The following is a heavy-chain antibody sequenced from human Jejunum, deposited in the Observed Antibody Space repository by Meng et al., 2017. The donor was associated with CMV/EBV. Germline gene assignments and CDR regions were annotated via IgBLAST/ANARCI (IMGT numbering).Heavy chain of an antibody. CDR3: ARGWGTTSPWDY. D-gene: IGHD3-16*01. CDR2: VDYSGTT. J-gene: IGHJ4*02. V-gene: IGHV4-59*01. Sequence: CSVPGASISGYYWHWIRQTPGKGLEWIGCVDYSGTTKYNPSLKGRVTISVDTSKSQFSLELRSVIATDTAVFYCARGWGTTSPWDYWGQGTLVTVSS. CDR1: GASISGYY.